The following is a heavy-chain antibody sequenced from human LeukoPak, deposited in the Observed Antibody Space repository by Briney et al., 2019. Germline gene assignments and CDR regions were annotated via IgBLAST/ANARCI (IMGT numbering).Heavy chain of an antibody. V-gene: IGHV4-4*09. CDR2: MSFSGSA. D-gene: IGHD3-9*01. J-gene: IGHJ5*02. Sequence: PSETLSLTCAVSGVSMNNNYWAWIRQSPGGKLEWIGYMSFSGSATYNPSLNSRVSISVDSSKNQFSLDLTSLIAADTAVYYCARGDDLLTGSYDWFNPWGQGTLVIVSS. CDR3: ARGDDLLTGSYDWFNP. CDR1: GVSMNNNY.